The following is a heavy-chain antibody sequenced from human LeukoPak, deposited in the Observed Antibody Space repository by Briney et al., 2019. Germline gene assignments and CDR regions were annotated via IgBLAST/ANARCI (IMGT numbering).Heavy chain of an antibody. V-gene: IGHV4-39*07. D-gene: IGHD3-3*01. CDR2: IYYSGST. J-gene: IGHJ6*04. CDR1: GGSISSSYSY. Sequence: SETLSLTCTVSGGSISSSYSYWGWIRQPPGKGLEWIGNIYYSGSTYYSPSLTSRVTVSVDTSENQFSLKLSSVTAADTAVYYCARDRRFLEWPPLVWGKGTTVTVSS. CDR3: ARDRRFLEWPPLV.